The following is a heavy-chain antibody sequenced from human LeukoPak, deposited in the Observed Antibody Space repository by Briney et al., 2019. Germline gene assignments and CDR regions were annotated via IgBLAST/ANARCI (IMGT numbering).Heavy chain of an antibody. J-gene: IGHJ4*02. D-gene: IGHD4-17*01. CDR1: GFTFSSYG. CDR2: IWYDGSNK. Sequence: GRSLRLSCAASGFTFSSYGMHWVRQAPGKGLEWVAVIWYDGSNKYYADSVKGRFTISRDNSKNTLYLQMNSLRAEDAAVYYCARPGTTVTLYYFDYWGQGTLVTVSS. V-gene: IGHV3-33*01. CDR3: ARPGTTVTLYYFDY.